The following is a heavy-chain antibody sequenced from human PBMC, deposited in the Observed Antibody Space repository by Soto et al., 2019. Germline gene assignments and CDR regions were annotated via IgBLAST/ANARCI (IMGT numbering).Heavy chain of an antibody. CDR1: GGTFSSYA. J-gene: IGHJ6*02. CDR2: IIPIFGTA. V-gene: IGHV1-69*13. CDR3: ASGLEVTGGMDV. D-gene: IGHD2-21*02. Sequence: SVKVSCKSSGGTFSSYAISWVRQAPGQGLEWMGGIIPIFGTANYAQKFQGRVTITADESTSTAYMELSSLRSEDTAVYYCASGLEVTGGMDVWGQGTTVTVSS.